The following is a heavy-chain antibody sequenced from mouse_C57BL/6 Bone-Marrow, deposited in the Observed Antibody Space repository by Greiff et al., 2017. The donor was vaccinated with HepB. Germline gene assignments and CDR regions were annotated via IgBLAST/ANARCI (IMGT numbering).Heavy chain of an antibody. CDR2: ISYDGSN. V-gene: IGHV3-6*01. Sequence: EVQLVESGPGLVKPSQSLSLTCSVTGYSITSGYYWNWIRQFPGNKLEWMGYISYDGSNNYNPSLKNRISITPDTSKNQFFLKLNSVTTEDTATYYCARGGDGYSYYFDYWGQGTTLTVSS. D-gene: IGHD2-3*01. J-gene: IGHJ2*01. CDR3: ARGGDGYSYYFDY. CDR1: GYSITSGYY.